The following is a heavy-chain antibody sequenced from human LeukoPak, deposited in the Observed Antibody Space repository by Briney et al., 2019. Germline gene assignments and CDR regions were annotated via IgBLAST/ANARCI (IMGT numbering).Heavy chain of an antibody. CDR2: IHSSGAT. V-gene: IGHV3-53*01. CDR3: ARVGDYYDSSGYLRPCDAFDI. Sequence: GGSLRLSCAASGFTGSNNYVSWVRQAPGMGLEWVSAIHSSGATCYADSVKGRFTISRDTSKNTLYLQISSLRAEDTAVYYCARVGDYYDSSGYLRPCDAFDIWGQGTMVTVSS. J-gene: IGHJ3*02. D-gene: IGHD3-22*01. CDR1: GFTGSNNY.